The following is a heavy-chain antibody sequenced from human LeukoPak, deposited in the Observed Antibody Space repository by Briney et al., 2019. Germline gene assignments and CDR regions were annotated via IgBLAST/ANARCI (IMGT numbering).Heavy chain of an antibody. Sequence: GGSLRLSCAASGFTFSSYDMHWVRQATGKGLEWVSAIGTAGDTYYPGSVKGRFTISRENAKNSLYLQMNSLRAGDTAVYYCARSLRATIFSALNDYFDYWGQGTLVTVSS. J-gene: IGHJ4*02. CDR3: ARSLRATIFSALNDYFDY. V-gene: IGHV3-13*01. CDR2: IGTAGDT. D-gene: IGHD5-24*01. CDR1: GFTFSSYD.